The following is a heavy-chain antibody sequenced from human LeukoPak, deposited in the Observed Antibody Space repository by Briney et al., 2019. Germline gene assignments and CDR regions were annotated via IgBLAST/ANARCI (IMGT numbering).Heavy chain of an antibody. CDR1: GFAVSSNY. V-gene: IGHV3-53*01. J-gene: IGHJ4*02. CDR3: TRDVPFNYASGSYYNLYFDS. D-gene: IGHD3-10*01. Sequence: GGSLRLSCAASGFAVSSNYTSWVRQAPGKGLEWVSIIYSGGITYYAESVKGRFTISRDNSKNTLYLQMNSLRAEDTAVYYCTRDVPFNYASGSYYNLYFDSWGQGTLVTVSS. CDR2: IYSGGIT.